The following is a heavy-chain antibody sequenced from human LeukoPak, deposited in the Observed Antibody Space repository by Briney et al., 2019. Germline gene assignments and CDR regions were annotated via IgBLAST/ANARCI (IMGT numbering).Heavy chain of an antibody. Sequence: GGSLRLSCVGSGFTFSDYYMSWIRQVPGKGLEWVSYISNDSVDKYYVDSVRGRFTISRDNAKKSMYLQMSGLRVENTAVYYCARRDWVSGAVRAFDIWGQGTMVTVSS. CDR1: GFTFSDYY. CDR3: ARRDWVSGAVRAFDI. J-gene: IGHJ3*02. CDR2: ISNDSVDK. D-gene: IGHD3-3*01. V-gene: IGHV3-11*04.